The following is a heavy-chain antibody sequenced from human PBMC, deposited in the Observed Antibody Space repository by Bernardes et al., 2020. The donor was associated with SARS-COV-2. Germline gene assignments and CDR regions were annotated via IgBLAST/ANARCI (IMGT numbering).Heavy chain of an antibody. CDR1: GFNFGNYC. D-gene: IGHD3-10*01. CDR3: AKALLWFGELAQQYYFDY. V-gene: IGHV3-9*01. CDR2: ICSDSCRI. J-gene: IGHJ4*02. Sequence: SLTISCAASGFNFGNYCIHWVRQTPGKGLEWGSGICSDSCRISYADSLKGRFTISRDNAKNSLYLQMNSLRAEDTALYYCAKALLWFGELAQQYYFDYWGQGTLVTVSS.